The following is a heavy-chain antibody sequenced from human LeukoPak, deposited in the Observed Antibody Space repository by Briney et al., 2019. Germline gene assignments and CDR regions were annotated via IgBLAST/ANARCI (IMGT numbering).Heavy chain of an antibody. D-gene: IGHD4/OR15-4a*01. CDR2: IYSGGST. CDR1: GFTVVINH. J-gene: IGHJ4*02. V-gene: IGHV3-53*01. Sequence: QAGGSLRLSCAASGFTVVINHMSWVRQAPGKGLEWVSVIYSGGSTSYTDSVKGRFTISRDNSKNTLYLQMNSLRVEDTAVYYCGALCDGAGYCDYWGQGTRVTVSS. CDR3: GALCDGAGYCDY.